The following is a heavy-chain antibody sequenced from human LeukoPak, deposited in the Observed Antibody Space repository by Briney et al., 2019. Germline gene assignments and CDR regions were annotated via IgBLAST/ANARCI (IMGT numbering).Heavy chain of an antibody. CDR1: GGSFSGYY. CDR3: ARVRMVRGVITYYYYGMVV. D-gene: IGHD3-10*01. V-gene: IGHV4-34*01. Sequence: SSETLSLTCAVYGGSFSGYYWSWIRQPPGKGLEWIGEINHSGSTNYNPSLKSRVTISVDTSKNQFSLKLSSVTAADTAVYYCARVRMVRGVITYYYYGMVVWGQGTTVTVSS. J-gene: IGHJ6*02. CDR2: INHSGST.